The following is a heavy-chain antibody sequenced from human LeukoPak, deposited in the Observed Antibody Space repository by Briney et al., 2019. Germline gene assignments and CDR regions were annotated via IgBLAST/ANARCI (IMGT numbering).Heavy chain of an antibody. CDR1: GFTLSNHA. CDR2: ISSSSSYI. J-gene: IGHJ3*02. CDR3: AREAVTTDAFDI. D-gene: IGHD4-17*01. Sequence: PGGSLRLSCAVSGFTLSNHAVSWVRQVPGKGLEWVSSISSSSSYIYYADSVKGRFTISRDNAKNSLYLQMNSLRAEDTAVYYCAREAVTTDAFDIWGQGTMVTVSS. V-gene: IGHV3-21*01.